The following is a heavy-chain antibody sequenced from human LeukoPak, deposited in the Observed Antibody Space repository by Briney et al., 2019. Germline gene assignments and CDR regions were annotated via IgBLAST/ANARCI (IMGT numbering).Heavy chain of an antibody. D-gene: IGHD1-26*01. CDR2: IYPGDSGP. J-gene: IGHJ3*01. CDR3: GMSGDRVPLQDDVFDV. V-gene: IGHV5-51*01. Sequence: GASLQISCKVSGYSFTSYCIGWVRAVSGKGLEWMGIIYPGDSGPTYSPSFQGQVTISVDRSISTAYLQWSSLQASDTAMYYCGMSGDRVPLQDDVFDVWGQGTMVTVST. CDR1: GYSFTSYC.